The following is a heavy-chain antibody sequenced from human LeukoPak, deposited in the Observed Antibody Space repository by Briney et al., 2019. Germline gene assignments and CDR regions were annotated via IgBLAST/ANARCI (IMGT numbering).Heavy chain of an antibody. CDR2: IWYDGSNK. CDR3: ARDQNIVVVTAPNY. CDR1: GFTFSSYG. J-gene: IGHJ4*02. Sequence: GGSLRLSCAASGFTFSSYGMHWVRQAPGKGLEWVAVIWYDGSNKYYADSVKGRFTISRGNSKNTLYLQMNSLRAEDTAVYYCARDQNIVVVTAPNYWGQGTLVTVSS. D-gene: IGHD2-21*02. V-gene: IGHV3-33*01.